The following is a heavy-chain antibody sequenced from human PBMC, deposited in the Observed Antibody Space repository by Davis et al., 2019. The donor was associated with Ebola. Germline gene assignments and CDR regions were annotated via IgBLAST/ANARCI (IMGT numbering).Heavy chain of an antibody. J-gene: IGHJ4*02. CDR2: VYYLGNT. D-gene: IGHD3-22*01. CDR1: GGSISSGDYY. CDR3: ARGDSYYDPSGYYAGPEAPDH. V-gene: IGHV4-30-2*01. Sequence: MPSETLSLTCTVSGGSISSGDYYWSWIRQPPGKGLEWIGYVYYLGNTFYNSSLRSRVAMSVDRSKNQFSLKLSSVTAADTAVYYCARGDSYYDPSGYYAGPEAPDHWGQGTLVSVSS.